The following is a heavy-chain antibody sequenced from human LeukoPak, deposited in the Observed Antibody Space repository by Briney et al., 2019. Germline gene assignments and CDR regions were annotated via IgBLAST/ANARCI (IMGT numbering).Heavy chain of an antibody. Sequence: ASVKVSCKVSGDTVTGFSIHWVRQAPGHGLEWMGGFDPEDGARIFAQKFQGRVTMTEDTSTDTAYMDLSSLRSENTAVYYCATGYTYDYSLYWGQGTLVTVSS. CDR1: GDTVTGFS. CDR3: ATGYTYDYSLY. CDR2: FDPEDGAR. V-gene: IGHV1-24*01. J-gene: IGHJ4*02. D-gene: IGHD5-18*01.